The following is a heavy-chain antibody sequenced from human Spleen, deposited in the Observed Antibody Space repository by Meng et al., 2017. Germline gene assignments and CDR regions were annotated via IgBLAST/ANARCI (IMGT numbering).Heavy chain of an antibody. J-gene: IGHJ4*02. D-gene: IGHD2-21*02. V-gene: IGHV3-21*06. CDR3: VKDECCGIDCIRVD. CDR1: GFTFHNFY. CDR2: VSSTSTSI. Sequence: GESLKISCAASGFTFHNFYMNWVRQTPGKGLEWVGSVSSTSTSIYYADSVKGRFTISRDKAKSSLYLQMNSLTAEDTAVYYCVKDECCGIDCIRVDWGQGTLVTVSS.